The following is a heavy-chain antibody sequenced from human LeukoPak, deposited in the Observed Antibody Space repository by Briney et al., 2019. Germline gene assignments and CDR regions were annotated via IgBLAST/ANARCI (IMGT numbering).Heavy chain of an antibody. V-gene: IGHV4-39*07. J-gene: IGHJ3*02. CDR2: IHHSGST. CDR3: ARAPLSGTYYTDAFDI. CDR1: GGSISSSSYY. D-gene: IGHD1-26*01. Sequence: LSETLSLTCTVSGGSISSSSYYWGWVRQPPGKGLEWIGEIHHSGSTDYNPSLKSRVTISPDKSKNQFSLTLTSMTAADTAVYFCARAPLSGTYYTDAFDIWGQGTMVTVPS.